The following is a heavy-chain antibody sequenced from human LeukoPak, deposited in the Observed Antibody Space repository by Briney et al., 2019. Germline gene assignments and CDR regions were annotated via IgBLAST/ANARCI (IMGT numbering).Heavy chain of an antibody. J-gene: IGHJ4*02. CDR2: IGTTGNYI. Sequence: GGSLRLSCAASGFTFSNYLMNWVRQAPGKGLERVSSIGTTGNYIYYSDSVKGRFTISRDNAKDSLFLQMNSLRTEDTGVYYCARDSYGWHDRWDYWGLGTQVIVSS. D-gene: IGHD3-16*01. V-gene: IGHV3-21*01. CDR3: ARDSYGWHDRWDY. CDR1: GFTFSNYL.